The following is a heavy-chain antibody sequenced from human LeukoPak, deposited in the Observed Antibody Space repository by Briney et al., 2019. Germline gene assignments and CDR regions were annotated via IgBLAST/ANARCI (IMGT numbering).Heavy chain of an antibody. V-gene: IGHV3-53*01. Sequence: PGGSLRLSCAASGFTVSSKYMSWVSQAPGKGLEWVSVIYSGGSTYYADSVKGRFTISRDNSKNTLYLQMNSLRAEDTAVYYCNYDFWSGNDYWVHGTLVTVSS. CDR2: IYSGGST. J-gene: IGHJ4*01. CDR1: GFTVSSKY. D-gene: IGHD3-3*01. CDR3: NYDFWSGNDY.